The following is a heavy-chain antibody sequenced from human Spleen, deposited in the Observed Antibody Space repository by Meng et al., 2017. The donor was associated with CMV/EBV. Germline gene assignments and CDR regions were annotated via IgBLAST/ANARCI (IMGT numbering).Heavy chain of an antibody. CDR2: IDYNGGT. J-gene: IGHJ6*02. V-gene: IGHV4-31*03. CDR3: ARGYSSSAVDV. CDR1: GGSVSSAGYY. D-gene: IGHD3-22*01. Sequence: SETLSLTCIVSGGSVSSAGYYWSWIRQFPGKGLEWIGYIDYNGGTFYNPSLKSRITILADTSKSQFSLKLSSVTAADTAVYYCARGYSSSAVDVWGQGTTVTVSS.